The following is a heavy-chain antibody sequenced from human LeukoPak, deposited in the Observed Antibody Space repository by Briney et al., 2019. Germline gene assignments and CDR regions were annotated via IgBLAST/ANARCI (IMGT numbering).Heavy chain of an antibody. Sequence: SETLSLTCTVSGGSISSSSYYWGWIRQPPGKGLEWIGSIYYSGSTYYNPPLKSRVTISVDTSKNQFSLKLSSVTAADTAVYYCARGSGLYYDILTGSDFDYWGQGTLVTVSS. CDR3: ARGSGLYYDILTGSDFDY. D-gene: IGHD3-9*01. J-gene: IGHJ4*02. CDR2: IYYSGST. V-gene: IGHV4-39*07. CDR1: GGSISSSSYY.